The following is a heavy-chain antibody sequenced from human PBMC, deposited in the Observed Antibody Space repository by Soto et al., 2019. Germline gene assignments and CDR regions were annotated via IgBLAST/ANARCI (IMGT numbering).Heavy chain of an antibody. CDR3: ARHGYCCSGPRRWFDP. J-gene: IGHJ5*02. V-gene: IGHV1-18*01. CDR1: GGTFTSYA. CDR2: ISAYKGNT. Sequence: ASVKVSCKASGGTFTSYAISWVRQAPGQGLEWMGWISAYKGNTNYAQKLQGRVTISIDASKNQFSLKLSSVTAADTAVYYCARHGYCCSGPRRWFDPWGQGTLVTVSS. D-gene: IGHD3-10*02.